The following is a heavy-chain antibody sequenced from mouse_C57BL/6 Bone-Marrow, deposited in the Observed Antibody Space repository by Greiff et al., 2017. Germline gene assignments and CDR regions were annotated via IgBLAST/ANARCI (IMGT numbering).Heavy chain of an antibody. CDR3: AREGLLRAMDY. Sequence: EVHLVESGGGLVKPGGSLKLSCAASGFTFSSYAMSWVRQTPEKRLEWVATISDGGSYTYYPDNVKGRFTISRDNAKNNLYLQMSHLKSEDTAMDYCAREGLLRAMDYWGKGTSVTVSS. J-gene: IGHJ4*01. CDR2: ISDGGSYT. CDR1: GFTFSSYA. V-gene: IGHV5-4*01. D-gene: IGHD1-1*01.